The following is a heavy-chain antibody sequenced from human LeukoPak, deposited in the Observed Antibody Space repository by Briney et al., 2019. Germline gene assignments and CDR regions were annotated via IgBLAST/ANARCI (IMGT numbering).Heavy chain of an antibody. D-gene: IGHD1-26*01. J-gene: IGHJ6*03. Sequence: SETLSLTCTVSGGSISSYYWSWIRQPPGKGLEWIGYIYYSGSTNYNPYLKSRVTISVDTSKNQFSLKLSSVTAADTAVYYCARAPTTHYYYYMDVWGKGTTVTVSS. CDR2: IYYSGST. CDR3: ARAPTTHYYYYMDV. CDR1: GGSISSYY. V-gene: IGHV4-59*01.